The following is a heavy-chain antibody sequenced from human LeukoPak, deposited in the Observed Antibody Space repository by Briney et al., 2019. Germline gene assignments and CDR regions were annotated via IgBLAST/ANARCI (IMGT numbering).Heavy chain of an antibody. Sequence: ASVKVSCKASGYTLTGYYMHWVRQAPGQGLEWMGWIDPNSGGTNYAQKFQGRVTLTRDTSISTAYIELSRLRSDDTAVYYCARAGYCSGGSCYALDYWGQGTLVTVSS. J-gene: IGHJ4*02. CDR2: IDPNSGGT. CDR3: ARAGYCSGGSCYALDY. D-gene: IGHD2-15*01. V-gene: IGHV1-2*02. CDR1: GYTLTGYY.